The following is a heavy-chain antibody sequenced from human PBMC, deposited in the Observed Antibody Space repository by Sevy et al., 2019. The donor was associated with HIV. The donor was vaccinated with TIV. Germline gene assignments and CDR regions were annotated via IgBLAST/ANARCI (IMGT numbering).Heavy chain of an antibody. V-gene: IGHV3-23*01. CDR3: AGISSILEVVHI. CDR2: ISGSGGST. CDR1: GFIFSSYV. J-gene: IGHJ3*02. Sequence: GGSLRLSCAASGFIFSSYVMNWVRQAPGKGLEWVSGISGSGGSTYYADSVKGRFTISRDNSKKTLELEMNSLRAEDTAVYYCAGISSILEVVHIWGQGTMVTVSS. D-gene: IGHD2-2*01.